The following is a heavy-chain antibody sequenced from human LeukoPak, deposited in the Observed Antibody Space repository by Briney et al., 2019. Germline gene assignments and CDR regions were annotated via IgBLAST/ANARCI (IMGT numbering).Heavy chain of an antibody. V-gene: IGHV1-69*06. CDR3: ALTSSWYSMDM. CDR2: IIPIFGTA. Sequence: SVKVSSKPSGGTFISDAISSVRQAHGQGLEWMGGIIPIFGTANYAQKFQGRVTITADKSTSTAYMELSSLRSEDTAVYYCALTSSWYSMDMWGKGTTVTVSS. D-gene: IGHD6-13*01. J-gene: IGHJ6*04. CDR1: GGTFISDA.